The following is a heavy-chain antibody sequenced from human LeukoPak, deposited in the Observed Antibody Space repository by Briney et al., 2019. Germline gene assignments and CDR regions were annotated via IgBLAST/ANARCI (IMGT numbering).Heavy chain of an antibody. CDR2: IYHSGST. D-gene: IGHD4-17*01. J-gene: IGHJ4*02. CDR3: ARASHDYGDYSHFDY. V-gene: IGHV4-38-2*02. Sequence: SETLSLTCTVSGYSISSGNYWDWIRQPPGKGLEWIGSIYHSGSTYYNPSLKSRVTMSVDTSKNQFSLKLSSVTAADTAVYYCARASHDYGDYSHFDYWGQGTLVTVSS. CDR1: GYSISSGNY.